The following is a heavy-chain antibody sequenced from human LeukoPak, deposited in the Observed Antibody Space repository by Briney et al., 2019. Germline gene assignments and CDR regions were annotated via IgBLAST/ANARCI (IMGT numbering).Heavy chain of an antibody. D-gene: IGHD3-10*01. Sequence: GGSLRLSCAASGFTFSSYAMHWVRQAPGKGLEWVAVISYDGSNKYYADPVKGRFTISRDNSKNTLYLQMNSLRAEDTAVYYCARDLVWNYGSGSSYYFDYWGQGTLVTVSS. CDR1: GFTFSSYA. CDR2: ISYDGSNK. V-gene: IGHV3-30-3*01. CDR3: ARDLVWNYGSGSSYYFDY. J-gene: IGHJ4*02.